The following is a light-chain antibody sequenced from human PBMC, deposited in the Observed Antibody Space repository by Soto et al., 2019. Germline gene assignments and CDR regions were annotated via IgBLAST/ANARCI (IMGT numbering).Light chain of an antibody. CDR1: QSVSSSY. CDR2: GAS. V-gene: IGKV3-20*01. Sequence: ETVLTQSPGTLSLSPGERATLSCRASQSVSSSYSTWYQQKPGQAPRLLIYGASSRATGIPDRFSGSGSGTDFTLTISRLEPEDFAVYYCQHYGASTTWTFGQGTKVEIK. J-gene: IGKJ1*01. CDR3: QHYGASTTWT.